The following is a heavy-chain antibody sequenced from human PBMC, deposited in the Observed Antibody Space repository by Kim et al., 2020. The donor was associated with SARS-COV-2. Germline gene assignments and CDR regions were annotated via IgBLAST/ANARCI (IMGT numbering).Heavy chain of an antibody. V-gene: IGHV4-34*01. CDR2: INHSGST. CDR3: ARAANVVVPAALGLGLYYYYYVDV. J-gene: IGHJ6*03. CDR1: GGSFSGYY. D-gene: IGHD2-2*01. Sequence: SETLSLTCAVYGGSFSGYYWSWIRQPPGKGLEWIGEINHSGSTNYSPSLKSRVTISLDTSKNQFSLKLSSVTAADTAVYYCARAANVVVPAALGLGLYYYYYVDVWGERATVTVSS.